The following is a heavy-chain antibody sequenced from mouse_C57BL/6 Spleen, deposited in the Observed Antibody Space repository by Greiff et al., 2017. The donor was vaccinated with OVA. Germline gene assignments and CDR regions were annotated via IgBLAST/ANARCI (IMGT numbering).Heavy chain of an antibody. CDR2: IDPEDGDT. CDR3: TFYDGYYGWFAY. CDR1: GFNIQDYY. Sequence: VQLQQSGAELVRPGASVKLSCTASGFNIQDYYMHWVKQRPEQGLEWIGRIDPEDGDTEYAPKFQGKATMTADTSSNTAYLQLSSLTSEDTAVYYCTFYDGYYGWFAYWGQGTLVTVSA. V-gene: IGHV14-1*01. D-gene: IGHD2-3*01. J-gene: IGHJ3*01.